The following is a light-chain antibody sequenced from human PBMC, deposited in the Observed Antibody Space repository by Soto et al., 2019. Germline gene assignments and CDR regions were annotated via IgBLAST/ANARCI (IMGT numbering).Light chain of an antibody. Sequence: EIVLTQSPATLSLSPGERATLSCRASQSVSSNLAWYQQKPGQAPRLLIYDASNRATGIPARFSGSGSGTDFTLTISTLVPEDFAIYYCQQRGNWPPWTFGQGTKVEIK. V-gene: IGKV3-11*01. CDR2: DAS. J-gene: IGKJ1*01. CDR1: QSVSSN. CDR3: QQRGNWPPWT.